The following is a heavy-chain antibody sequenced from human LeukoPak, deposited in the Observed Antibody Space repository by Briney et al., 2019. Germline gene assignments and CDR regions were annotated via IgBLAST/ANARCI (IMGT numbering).Heavy chain of an antibody. V-gene: IGHV1-18*01. CDR3: ARCGRSGWYGDYYYMDV. D-gene: IGHD6-19*01. CDR1: GYTFTSYG. CDR2: ISAYNGNT. J-gene: IGHJ6*03. Sequence: ASVKVSCKASGYTFTSYGISWVRPAPGQGLEWMGWISAYNGNTNYAQNLQGRVTMTTDTSTRTAYMEVRSLRSDDTAVYYCARCGRSGWYGDYYYMDVWGKGTTVTVSS.